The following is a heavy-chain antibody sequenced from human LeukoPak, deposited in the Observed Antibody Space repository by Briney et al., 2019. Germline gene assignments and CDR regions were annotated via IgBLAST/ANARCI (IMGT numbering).Heavy chain of an antibody. CDR3: ARGSIAGATFDYFDY. CDR1: GYTFTGYY. D-gene: IGHD1-26*01. CDR2: IKPNSGGT. V-gene: IGHV1-2*02. Sequence: GASVKVSCKASGYTFTGYYIHWVRQAPGQGLEWMGWIKPNSGGTNYAQKFQGRVTMTRDTSISTAYMELSRLRSDDTAVYYCARGSIAGATFDYFDYWGQGTLVTVSS. J-gene: IGHJ4*02.